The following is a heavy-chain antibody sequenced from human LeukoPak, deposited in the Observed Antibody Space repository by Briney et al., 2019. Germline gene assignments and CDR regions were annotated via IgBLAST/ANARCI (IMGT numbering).Heavy chain of an antibody. V-gene: IGHV3-23*01. J-gene: IGHJ4*02. D-gene: IGHD6-25*01. CDR2: ISGSGGST. Sequence: GGSLRLSCAVSGFTFSSYAMSWVRQAPGKGLEWVSAISGSGGSTYYADSVKGRFTISRDNSKNTLYLQMNSLRAEDTAVYYCAKDIAGARYFDYWGQGTLVTVSS. CDR1: GFTFSSYA. CDR3: AKDIAGARYFDY.